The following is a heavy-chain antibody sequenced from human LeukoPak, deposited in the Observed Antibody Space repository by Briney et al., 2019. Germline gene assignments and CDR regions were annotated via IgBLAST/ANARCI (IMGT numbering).Heavy chain of an antibody. V-gene: IGHV3-21*01. CDR1: EFTFSSYS. Sequence: GGSLRLSCAASEFTFSSYSMNWVRQSPGKGLEWVSSISSDSRHIYYADSVKGRFTISRDNAKDSLYLRMNSLRAEDTAVYYCARLFCFSTSCYSSDHWGQGTLVTVSS. J-gene: IGHJ5*02. CDR2: ISSDSRHI. CDR3: ARLFCFSTSCYSSDH. D-gene: IGHD2-2*01.